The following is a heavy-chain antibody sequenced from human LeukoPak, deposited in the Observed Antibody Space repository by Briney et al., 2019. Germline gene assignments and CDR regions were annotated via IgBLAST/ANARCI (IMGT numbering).Heavy chain of an antibody. CDR1: GYTFSSYG. CDR2: ISTFNGNT. V-gene: IGHV1-18*01. CDR3: ARDLGGWYLSNWFDP. Sequence: GASVKVSCKASGYTFSSYGVNWVRQAPGQGLQWMGWISTFNGNTNYAQKFQGRVAMTTDKSTSTAYMELRSLRSDDTAVYYCARDLGGWYLSNWFDPWGQGTLVTVS. D-gene: IGHD6-19*01. J-gene: IGHJ5*02.